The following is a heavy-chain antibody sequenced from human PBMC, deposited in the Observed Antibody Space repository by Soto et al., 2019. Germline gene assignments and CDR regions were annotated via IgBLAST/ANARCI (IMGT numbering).Heavy chain of an antibody. D-gene: IGHD3-22*01. J-gene: IGHJ6*02. CDR3: ANAYYYDSSGYYYYYGMDV. CDR1: GYTFTSYY. V-gene: IGHV1-46*01. Sequence: ASVKVSCKASGYTFTSYYMHWVRQAPGQGLEWMGIINPSGGSTSYAQKFQGRVTMTRDTSTSTVYMELSSLRSEDTAVYCCANAYYYDSSGYYYYYGMDVWGQGTTVTVSS. CDR2: INPSGGST.